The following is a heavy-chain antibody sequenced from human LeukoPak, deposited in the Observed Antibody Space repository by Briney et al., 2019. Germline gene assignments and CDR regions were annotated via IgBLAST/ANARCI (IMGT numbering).Heavy chain of an antibody. CDR2: IYYSGST. CDR3: ARDRVGMMDP. CDR1: GGSISSGGYY. D-gene: IGHD2-2*03. Sequence: SETLSLTCTVSGGSISSGGYYWSWIRQHPGKGLEWIGYIYYSGSTYYNPSLKSRVTISVDTSKNQFSLKLSSMTAADTAVYYCARDRVGMMDPWGQGTLVTVSS. V-gene: IGHV4-31*03. J-gene: IGHJ4*02.